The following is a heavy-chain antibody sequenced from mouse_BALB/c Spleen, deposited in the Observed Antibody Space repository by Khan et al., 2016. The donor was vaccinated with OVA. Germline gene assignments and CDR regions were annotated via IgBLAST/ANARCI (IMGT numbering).Heavy chain of an antibody. CDR3: ARDYYGSSYFDY. CDR2: INTSGST. D-gene: IGHD1-1*01. CDR1: GYSITSDYA. Sequence: EVQLQESGPGLVKPSQSLSLTCTVTGYSITSDYAWNWIRQFPGRKLEWMAYINTSGSTSYNPSLKSRISVTRDTSKNQFYLQLNSVTTEDAATYYCARDYYGSSYFDYWGQGTTLTVAS. J-gene: IGHJ2*01. V-gene: IGHV3-2*02.